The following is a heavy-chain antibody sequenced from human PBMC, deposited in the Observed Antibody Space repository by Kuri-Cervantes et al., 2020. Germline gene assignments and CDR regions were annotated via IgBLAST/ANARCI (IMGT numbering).Heavy chain of an antibody. CDR1: AYTFTSYG. J-gene: IGHJ5*02. CDR3: ARGVTSGSYQNWFDP. D-gene: IGHD1-26*01. CDR2: ISAYTGNI. Sequence: ASVKVSCKASAYTFTSYGISWVRQAPGQGLEWMGWISAYTGNINYVQKLQGRVTMTSDTSTRTAYMELRSLRSEDTAVYYCARGVTSGSYQNWFDPWGQGTLVTVSS. V-gene: IGHV1-18*01.